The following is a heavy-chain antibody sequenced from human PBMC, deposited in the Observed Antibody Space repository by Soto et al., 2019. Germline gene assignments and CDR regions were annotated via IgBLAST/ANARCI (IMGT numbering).Heavy chain of an antibody. CDR3: ARESSSGWYANKAGVAFDI. CDR2: ISAYNGNT. Sequence: QVQLVQSGAEVKKPGASVKVSCKASGYTFTSYGISWVRQAPGQGLEWMGWISAYNGNTNYAQKLQGRVTMTTDTSTRTAYMELRSLRSDDTAVYYCARESSSGWYANKAGVAFDIWGQGTMVTVSS. J-gene: IGHJ3*02. CDR1: GYTFTSYG. V-gene: IGHV1-18*01. D-gene: IGHD6-19*01.